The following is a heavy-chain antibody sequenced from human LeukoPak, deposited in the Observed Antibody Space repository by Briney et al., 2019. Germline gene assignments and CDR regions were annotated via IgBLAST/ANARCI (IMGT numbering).Heavy chain of an antibody. V-gene: IGHV1-46*01. J-gene: IGHJ5*02. CDR3: ARNPGPDYDFWSGYSNLVYNWFDP. CDR2: INPSGGST. CDR1: GYTFTSYY. Sequence: ASVNVSCKASGYTFTSYYMHWVRQAPGQGLEWMGIINPSGGSTSYAQKFQGRVTMTRDMSTSTVYMELSSLRSEDTAVYYCARNPGPDYDFWSGYSNLVYNWFDPWGQGTLVTVSS. D-gene: IGHD3-3*01.